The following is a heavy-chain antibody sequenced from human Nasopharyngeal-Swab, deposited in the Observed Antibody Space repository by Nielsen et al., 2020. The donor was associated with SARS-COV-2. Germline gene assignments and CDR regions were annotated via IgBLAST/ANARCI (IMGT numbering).Heavy chain of an antibody. J-gene: IGHJ4*02. CDR2: MYAGGDI. V-gene: IGHV3-53*01. Sequence: GESLKISCAASGFDVSGNYMSWFRQAPGKGLEWVSVMYAGGDIYYADSVKGRFTISRDSSKNTLYLQMNSLRVEDTALYYCARDRRDVDNQWGQGTLATVSS. CDR3: ARDRRDVDNQ. D-gene: IGHD5-24*01. CDR1: GFDVSGNY.